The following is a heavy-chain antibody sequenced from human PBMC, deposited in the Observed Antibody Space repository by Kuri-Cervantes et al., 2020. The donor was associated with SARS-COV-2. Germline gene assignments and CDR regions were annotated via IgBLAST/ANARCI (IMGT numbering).Heavy chain of an antibody. J-gene: IGHJ4*02. CDR1: GGTFSSYA. Sequence: SVKVSCKASGGTFSSYAISWVRQAPGQGLEWMGGIIPIFGTANYAQKFQGRVTITADESTSTAYMELSSLRSEDTAVYCCARAYYYDSSGYYPGDYWGQGTLVTCYS. D-gene: IGHD3-22*01. V-gene: IGHV1-69*13. CDR3: ARAYYYDSSGYYPGDY. CDR2: IIPIFGTA.